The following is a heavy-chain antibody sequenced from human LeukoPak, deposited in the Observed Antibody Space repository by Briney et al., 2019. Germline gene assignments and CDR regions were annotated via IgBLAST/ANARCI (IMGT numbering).Heavy chain of an antibody. Sequence: QPGRSLRLSCAASGFTFSSYAMYWVRQAPGKGLEWVAVISYDGSNKYYADSVKGRFTISRDNSKNTLYVQMNSLRAEDTAMYYCARELAGHYYGSGSSFDYWGQGTLVTVSS. CDR1: GFTFSSYA. CDR3: ARELAGHYYGSGSSFDY. J-gene: IGHJ4*02. D-gene: IGHD3-10*01. V-gene: IGHV3-30-3*01. CDR2: ISYDGSNK.